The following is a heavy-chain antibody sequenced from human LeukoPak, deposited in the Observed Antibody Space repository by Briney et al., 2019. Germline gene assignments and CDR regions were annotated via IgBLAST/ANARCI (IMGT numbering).Heavy chain of an antibody. J-gene: IGHJ4*02. CDR3: ARRGRIFGVVIIGYFDY. CDR2: IYSGGRT. D-gene: IGHD3-3*01. V-gene: IGHV3-53*01. Sequence: GGSLRLSCEASGFXVSSNYISWVRQAPGKGLEWVSVIYSGGRTYYADSVKGRFTISRDNAKNSLYLQMNSLRAEDTAVYYCARRGRIFGVVIIGYFDYWGQGTLVTVSS. CDR1: GFXVSSNY.